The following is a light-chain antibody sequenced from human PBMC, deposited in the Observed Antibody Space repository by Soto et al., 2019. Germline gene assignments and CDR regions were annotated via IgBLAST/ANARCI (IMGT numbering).Light chain of an antibody. CDR1: SSDVGSYNL. Sequence: QSALTQPASVSGSPGQSITISCTGTSSDVGSYNLVSWYQQHPGKAPKLMIYEVSKRPSGVSNRFSGSKSGNTASLTISGLQAEDEADYYCCSYAGSSTFYVFGTVTKSPS. CDR2: EVS. V-gene: IGLV2-23*02. J-gene: IGLJ1*01. CDR3: CSYAGSSTFYV.